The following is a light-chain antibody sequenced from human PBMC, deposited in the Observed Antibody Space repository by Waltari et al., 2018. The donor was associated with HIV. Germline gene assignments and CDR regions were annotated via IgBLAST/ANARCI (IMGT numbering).Light chain of an antibody. J-gene: IGLJ3*02. Sequence: QSVLTPPPSASGPPGQRVTISCSGSGSNLGGRTVNWYQQLPGTAPKLLIYSNNQRPSRVPDRFSGSKSGTSASLAISGLQSDDETTYYCATWDGSLNGPVFGGGTKLTVL. CDR3: ATWDGSLNGPV. CDR1: GSNLGGRT. V-gene: IGLV1-44*01. CDR2: SNN.